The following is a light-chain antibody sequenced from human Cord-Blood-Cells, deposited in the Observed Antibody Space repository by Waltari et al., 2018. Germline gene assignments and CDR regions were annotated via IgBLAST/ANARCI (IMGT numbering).Light chain of an antibody. CDR3: QQRSNWPPRT. V-gene: IGKV3-11*01. J-gene: IGKJ3*01. Sequence: EIVLTQSPATLSLSPGERATLSCRASQSVSSYLAWYQQKPGQAPRHLIYDASNRATGIPARFSGSGSGTDFTLTISSLEPEDFAVYYCQQRSNWPPRTFGPGTKVDIK. CDR1: QSVSSY. CDR2: DAS.